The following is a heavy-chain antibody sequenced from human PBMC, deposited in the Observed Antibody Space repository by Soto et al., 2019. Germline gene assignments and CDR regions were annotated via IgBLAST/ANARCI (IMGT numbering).Heavy chain of an antibody. V-gene: IGHV4-30-4*01. Sequence: PSETLSLTCTVSGGSITSDYSCWSWIRQPPGEGLEWIGHIFDSGTTYTNPSLRSQVAISLDTSKNHSSLTLSSVTAADRAVYYCARHLGPTGPSYWGQGTLVTVSS. D-gene: IGHD1-26*01. J-gene: IGHJ4*02. CDR3: ARHLGPTGPSY. CDR1: GGSITSDYSC. CDR2: IFDSGTT.